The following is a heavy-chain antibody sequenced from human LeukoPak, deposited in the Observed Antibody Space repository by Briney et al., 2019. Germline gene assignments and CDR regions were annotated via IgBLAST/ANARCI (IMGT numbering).Heavy chain of an antibody. D-gene: IGHD3-3*01. V-gene: IGHV3-74*01. CDR3: ARGRFGVVLNLFDY. CDR1: GFTFSSYW. Sequence: PGGSLRLSCAASGFTFSSYWMSWVRQAPGKGLVWVSRINTDGSSTSYADSVKGRFTISRDNAKNTLYLQMNSLRAEDTAVYYCARGRFGVVLNLFDYWGQGTLVTVSS. J-gene: IGHJ4*02. CDR2: INTDGSST.